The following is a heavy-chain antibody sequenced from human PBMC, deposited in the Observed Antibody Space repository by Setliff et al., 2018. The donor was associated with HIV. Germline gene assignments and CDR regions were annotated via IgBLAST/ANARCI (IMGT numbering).Heavy chain of an antibody. J-gene: IGHJ3*01. CDR1: GRSFSGYY. CDR3: ARGWGHDGFDF. D-gene: IGHD7-27*01. V-gene: IGHV4-34*01. CDR2: INHSGGT. Sequence: SETLSLTCAVYGRSFSGYYWNWIRQSPGKGLEWIGEINHSGGTNYNPSLKSRVTMSIDPSKNQFSLNVSSVTAADTAVYYCARGWGHDGFDFWGQGTMVTVSS.